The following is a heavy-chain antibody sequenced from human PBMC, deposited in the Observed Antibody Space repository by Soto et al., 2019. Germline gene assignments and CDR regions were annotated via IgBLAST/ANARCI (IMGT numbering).Heavy chain of an antibody. CDR1: GESISSSSYY. Sequence: PSETLSLTCIVSGESISSSSYYWGWIRQPPGKGLEWIGSIYYSGRTYYNPSFKSRVTISIDTSKNQFSLKLSSVTATDTAVYYCARQRTKVVTQASFDHWGQGALGTVSS. D-gene: IGHD2-21*02. CDR3: ARQRTKVVTQASFDH. J-gene: IGHJ4*02. V-gene: IGHV4-39*01. CDR2: IYYSGRT.